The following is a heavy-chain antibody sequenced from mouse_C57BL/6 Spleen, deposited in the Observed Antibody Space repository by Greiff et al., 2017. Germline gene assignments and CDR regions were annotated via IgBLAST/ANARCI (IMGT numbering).Heavy chain of an antibody. CDR2: IYPGDGDT. D-gene: IGHD2-4*01. CDR1: GYAFSSYW. CDR3: ARRRDDYGPFDY. V-gene: IGHV1-80*01. J-gene: IGHJ2*01. Sequence: QVQLQQSGAELVKPGASVKISCKASGYAFSSYWMNWVKQRPGKGLEWIGQIYPGDGDTNYNGKFKGKATLTADKSSSTAYMQLSSLTSEDSAIYFCARRRDDYGPFDYWGQGTTLTVSS.